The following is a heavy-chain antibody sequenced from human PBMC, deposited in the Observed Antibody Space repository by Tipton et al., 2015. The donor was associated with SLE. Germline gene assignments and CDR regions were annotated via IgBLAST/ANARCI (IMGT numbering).Heavy chain of an antibody. V-gene: IGHV3-30-3*01. Sequence: PLRLSCAASGFTFSSYAMHWVRQAPGKGLEWVAVISYDGSNKYYADSVKGRFTISRDNSKNTLYLQMNSLRAEDTAVYYCAKALCGGDCPGAFDIWGQGTMVTVSS. D-gene: IGHD2-21*01. CDR3: AKALCGGDCPGAFDI. CDR2: ISYDGSNK. J-gene: IGHJ3*02. CDR1: GFTFSSYA.